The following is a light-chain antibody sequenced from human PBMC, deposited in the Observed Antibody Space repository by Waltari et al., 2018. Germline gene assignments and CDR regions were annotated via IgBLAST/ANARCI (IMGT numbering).Light chain of an antibody. Sequence: EIVLTQSPVTLSLSLGERAPLSCRASQSVSRALAWYQQKPGQAPRLLIYGASTRATGIPDRFSGSGSGTDFSLTISRLEPDDLAVYYCQHYLRLPVTFGQGTTVEI. CDR1: QSVSRA. CDR3: QHYLRLPVT. CDR2: GAS. J-gene: IGKJ1*01. V-gene: IGKV3-20*01.